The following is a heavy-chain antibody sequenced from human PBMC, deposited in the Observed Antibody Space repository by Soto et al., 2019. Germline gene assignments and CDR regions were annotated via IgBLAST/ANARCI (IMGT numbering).Heavy chain of an antibody. V-gene: IGHV4-31*03. J-gene: IGHJ4*02. CDR1: GGSISSGGYY. CDR3: ARVTATGPSMDFDY. Sequence: QVQLQESGPGLVKPSQTLSLTCTVSGGSISSGGYYWSWIRQHPGKGPEWIGYIYYSGSTYYNPSLKSRVTISVDTSKNQFSLKLSSVTAADTAVYYCARVTATGPSMDFDYWGQGTLVTVSS. D-gene: IGHD5-12*01. CDR2: IYYSGST.